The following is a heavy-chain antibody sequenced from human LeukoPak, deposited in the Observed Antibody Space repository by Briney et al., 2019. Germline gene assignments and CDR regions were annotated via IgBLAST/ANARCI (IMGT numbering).Heavy chain of an antibody. CDR3: ARVAGGRYSDWLSPSY. CDR2: ISYDGNNK. D-gene: IGHD3-9*01. CDR1: GFTFSSYA. V-gene: IGHV3-30-3*01. Sequence: GRSLRLSCAASGFTFSSYAMHWVRQAPGKGLECVAVISYDGNNKDYTDSVKGRFTISRDNSNNTLYLQMNSLTFGDTAVYYCARVAGGRYSDWLSPSYWGQGTQVTVSS. J-gene: IGHJ1*01.